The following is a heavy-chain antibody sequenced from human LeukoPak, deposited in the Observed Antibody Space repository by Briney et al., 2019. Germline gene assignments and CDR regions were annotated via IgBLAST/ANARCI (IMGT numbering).Heavy chain of an antibody. V-gene: IGHV3-7*01. CDR2: IKQDGSEK. Sequence: GGSLRLSCAASGFTFSSYWMSWVRQAPGKGLEWVANIKQDGSEKYYVDSVKGRFTISRDNAKNSLYLQMNSLRAEDTAVYYCARVGLRFGEFLDYWGQGTLVTVSS. J-gene: IGHJ4*02. CDR3: ARVGLRFGEFLDY. D-gene: IGHD3-10*01. CDR1: GFTFSSYW.